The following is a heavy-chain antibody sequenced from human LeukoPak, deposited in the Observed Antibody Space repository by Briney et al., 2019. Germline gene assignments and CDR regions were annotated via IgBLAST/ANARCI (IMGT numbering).Heavy chain of an antibody. CDR2: ISGSGGST. Sequence: GGSLRPSCAASGXTFSSYGVHWVRQAPGKGLEWVSAISGSGGSTYYADSVKGRFTISRDNSKNTLYLQMNSLRAEDTAVYYCAKDVVRGVMWYFDYWGQGTLVTVSS. V-gene: IGHV3-23*01. J-gene: IGHJ4*02. CDR3: AKDVVRGVMWYFDY. D-gene: IGHD3-10*01. CDR1: GXTFSSYG.